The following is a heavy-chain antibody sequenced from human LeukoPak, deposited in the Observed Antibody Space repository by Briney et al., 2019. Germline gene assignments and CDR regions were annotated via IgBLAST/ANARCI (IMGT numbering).Heavy chain of an antibody. D-gene: IGHD4-11*01. CDR3: ASLPPRDYSNPRSDY. V-gene: IGHV1-69*04. CDR2: IIPILGIA. CDR1: GGTFSSYA. Sequence: PWASVKVSCKASGGTFSSYAISWVRQAPGQGLEWMGRIIPILGIANYAQKFQGRVTITTDESTSTAYMELSSLRSEDTAVYYCASLPPRDYSNPRSDYWGQGTLVTVSS. J-gene: IGHJ4*02.